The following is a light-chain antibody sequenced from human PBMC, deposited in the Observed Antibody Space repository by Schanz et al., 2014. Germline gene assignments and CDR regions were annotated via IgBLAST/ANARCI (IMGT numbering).Light chain of an antibody. J-gene: IGKJ3*01. CDR1: QSVSSSY. CDR3: QQYGTSPFT. CDR2: DAS. V-gene: IGKV3-20*01. Sequence: EIVLTQSPGTLSLSPGERATLSCRASQSVSSSYLAWYQQKPGQAPRLLIYDASNRATGIPDRFSGSGSGTDFSLTISRLEPEDFAVYYCQQYGTSPFTFGPGTKVDIK.